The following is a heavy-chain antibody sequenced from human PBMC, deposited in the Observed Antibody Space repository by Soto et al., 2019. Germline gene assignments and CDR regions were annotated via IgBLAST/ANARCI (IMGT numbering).Heavy chain of an antibody. J-gene: IGHJ4*02. CDR1: GGSFSGYY. V-gene: IGHV4-34*01. CDR3: AGPPTPPFDY. Sequence: SETLSLTCAVYGGSFSGYYWSWIRQPPGKGLEWIGQINHSGSTNYNPSLKSRVTISVDTSKHQFSLKLSSVTAADTAVYYCAGPPTPPFDYWGQGTLVTVSS. CDR2: INHSGST.